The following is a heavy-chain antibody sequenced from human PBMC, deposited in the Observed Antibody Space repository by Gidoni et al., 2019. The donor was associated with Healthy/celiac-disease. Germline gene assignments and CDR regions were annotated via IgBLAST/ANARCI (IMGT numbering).Heavy chain of an antibody. V-gene: IGHV3-23*01. CDR2: ISGSGGST. D-gene: IGHD6-19*01. J-gene: IGHJ5*02. CDR1: GITFSSYA. Sequence: VQLLESGGGLLHPVGSLRLSCAASGITFSSYAMSWVRQAPGKGLEWVSAISGSGGSTYYADSVKGRFTISRDNTKNTLYLQMNSLRAEDTAVYYCAKDLAVADLNWFDPWGQGTLVTVSS. CDR3: AKDLAVADLNWFDP.